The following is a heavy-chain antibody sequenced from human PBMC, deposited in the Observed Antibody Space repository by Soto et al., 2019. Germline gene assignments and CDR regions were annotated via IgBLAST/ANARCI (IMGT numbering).Heavy chain of an antibody. D-gene: IGHD5-18*01. Sequence: QVQLVQSGAEVKKPGSSVKVSCKASGGTFSSYAISWVRQAPGQGLEWMGGIIPIFGTANYAQKFQGRVTITADESTSTAYTELTSLSSEDTAVDYCARDDVDTAMPYGMDVWGQGTTVTVSS. J-gene: IGHJ6*02. CDR1: GGTFSSYA. V-gene: IGHV1-69*12. CDR3: ARDDVDTAMPYGMDV. CDR2: IIPIFGTA.